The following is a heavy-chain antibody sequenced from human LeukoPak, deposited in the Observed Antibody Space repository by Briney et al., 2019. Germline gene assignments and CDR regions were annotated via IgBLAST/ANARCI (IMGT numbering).Heavy chain of an antibody. D-gene: IGHD5-12*01. J-gene: IGHJ4*02. CDR1: GYTFSSYY. CDR2: INPSGGST. CDR3: ARDPDIVATMGQAFDY. V-gene: IGHV1-46*01. Sequence: ASVKVSCKASGYTFSSYYMHWVRQAPGQGLEWMGIINPSGGSTSYAQKFQGRVTMTRDMSTSTVYMELSSLRSEDTAVYYCARDPDIVATMGQAFDYWGQGTLVTVSS.